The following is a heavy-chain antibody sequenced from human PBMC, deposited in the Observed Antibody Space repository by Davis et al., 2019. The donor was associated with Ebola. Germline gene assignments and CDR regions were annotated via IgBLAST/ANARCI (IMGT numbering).Heavy chain of an antibody. V-gene: IGHV5-51*01. CDR2: IYPGDSDT. CDR1: GYSFTSYW. J-gene: IGHJ4*02. CDR3: TRSISYRGSNSDY. Sequence: GESLKTPFNGSGYSFTSYWIGWVRQMPVKGLEWMGMIYPGDSDTRYSPSFQGPVTISVDQSISTAYLQWSSLKASDTAMYYCTRSISYRGSNSDYWGQGTLVTVSS. D-gene: IGHD4-23*01.